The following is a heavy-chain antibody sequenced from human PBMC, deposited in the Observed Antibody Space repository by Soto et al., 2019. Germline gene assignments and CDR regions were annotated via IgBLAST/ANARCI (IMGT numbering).Heavy chain of an antibody. CDR3: AGNIVATISSFDS. J-gene: IGHJ4*02. CDR1: GESFSGYY. D-gene: IGHD5-12*01. CDR2: INHSGST. V-gene: IGHV4-34*01. Sequence: SETLSLTCAVYGESFSGYYWSWIRQPPGKGLEWIGEINHSGSTNYNPSLKSRVTIAVDTSKNQFSLKLGSVTAADTAVYYCAGNIVATISSFDSWGQGTLVTVS.